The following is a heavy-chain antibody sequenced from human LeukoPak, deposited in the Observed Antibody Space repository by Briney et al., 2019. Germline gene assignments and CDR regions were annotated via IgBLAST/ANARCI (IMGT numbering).Heavy chain of an antibody. J-gene: IGHJ4*02. CDR3: ARDLNYYDSSGYLDY. D-gene: IGHD3-22*01. V-gene: IGHV1-2*02. CDR1: GYTFTGYY. CDR2: INPNSGGT. Sequence: GASVKVSCKASGYTFTGYYMHWVRQAPGQGLEWMGWINPNSGGTNSAQKFQGRATMTRDTSISTAYMELSRLTSDDTAVYYCARDLNYYDSSGYLDYWGQGTLVTVSS.